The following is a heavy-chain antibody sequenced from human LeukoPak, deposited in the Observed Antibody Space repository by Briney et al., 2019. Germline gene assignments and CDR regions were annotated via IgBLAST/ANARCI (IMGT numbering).Heavy chain of an antibody. V-gene: IGHV3-21*01. J-gene: IGHJ5*02. CDR3: AREIEAAGTRWFDP. Sequence: KSGGSLRLSCAASGFAFSDYSMNWVRQAPGKGLEWDSSISSSSSNIYYADSVKGRFTISRDNAKNSLSLQMNSLRAEDTAVYYCAREIEAAGTRWFDPWGQGTLVTVSS. CDR1: GFAFSDYS. CDR2: ISSSSSNI. D-gene: IGHD6-13*01.